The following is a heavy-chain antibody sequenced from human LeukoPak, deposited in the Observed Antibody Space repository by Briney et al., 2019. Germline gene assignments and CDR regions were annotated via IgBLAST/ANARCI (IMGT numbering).Heavy chain of an antibody. Sequence: ASVKVSCKASGYTFTSYGISWVRQAPGQGLEWMGWISAYNGNTNYAQKVQERVAMTTDTSTSTAYMELRSLRSDDTAVYYCARVPPDYDILTGSTFDYWGQGTLVTVSS. CDR2: ISAYNGNT. CDR3: ARVPPDYDILTGSTFDY. J-gene: IGHJ4*02. D-gene: IGHD3-9*01. CDR1: GYTFTSYG. V-gene: IGHV1-18*01.